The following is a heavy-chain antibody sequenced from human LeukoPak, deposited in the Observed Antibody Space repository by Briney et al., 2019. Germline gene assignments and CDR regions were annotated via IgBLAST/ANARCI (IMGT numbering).Heavy chain of an antibody. Sequence: GGSLRLSCAASGFTFSDYYMSWIRQAPGKGLEWVSYISSSGSTIYYADSVKGRFTISRDNAKNSLYLQMNSLRAEDTAVYYCAREMQEAEYSSSVDALDIWGQGTMVTVSS. J-gene: IGHJ3*02. CDR3: AREMQEAEYSSSVDALDI. CDR1: GFTFSDYY. V-gene: IGHV3-11*04. CDR2: ISSSGSTI. D-gene: IGHD6-6*01.